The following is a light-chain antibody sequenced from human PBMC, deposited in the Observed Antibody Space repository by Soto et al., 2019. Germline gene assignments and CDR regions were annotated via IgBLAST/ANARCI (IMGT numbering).Light chain of an antibody. J-gene: IGKJ1*01. CDR2: GAS. CDR3: QQYGSSPPWG. V-gene: IGKV3-20*01. CDR1: QSVSSSY. Sequence: ELVLTQSPGTLSLYPGERATLSCRASQSVSSSYLAWYQQKPGQAPRLLIYGASSRATGIPDRFSGSGSGTDFTLTISRLEPEDFAVYYCQQYGSSPPWGFGQGTKV.